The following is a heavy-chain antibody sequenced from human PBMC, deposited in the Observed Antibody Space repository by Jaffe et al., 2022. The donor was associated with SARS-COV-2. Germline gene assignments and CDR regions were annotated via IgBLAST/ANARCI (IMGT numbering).Heavy chain of an antibody. D-gene: IGHD2-2*01. V-gene: IGHV3-30*18. J-gene: IGHJ6*02. Sequence: QVQLVESGGGVVQPGRSLRLSCAASGFTFSSYGMHWVRQAPGKGLEWVAVISYDGSNKYYADSVKGRFTISRDNSKNTLYLQMNSLRAEDTAVYYCAKGEVWSTSPMLYYYYYGMDVWGQGTTVTVSS. CDR3: AKGEVWSTSPMLYYYYYGMDV. CDR2: ISYDGSNK. CDR1: GFTFSSYG.